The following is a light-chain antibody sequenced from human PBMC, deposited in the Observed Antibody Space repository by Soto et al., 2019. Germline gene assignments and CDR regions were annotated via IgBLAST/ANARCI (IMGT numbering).Light chain of an antibody. CDR1: QSVSSN. V-gene: IGKV3-15*01. CDR2: GAS. Sequence: EIVMTQSPATLSVSPGERATLSCRASQSVSSNLAWYQQKPGQAPRLLLYGASTRATGIPARFSGSGSGTDFTLTISSLQSKDLAVYYCQQYNSWPPLTFGGGTKVEIK. CDR3: QQYNSWPPLT. J-gene: IGKJ4*01.